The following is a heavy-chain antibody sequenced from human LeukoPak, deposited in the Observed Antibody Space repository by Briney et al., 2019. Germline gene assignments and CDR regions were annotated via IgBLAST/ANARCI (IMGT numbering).Heavy chain of an antibody. CDR2: INPNSGGT. Sequence: ASVKVSCKASGYTFTGYYMHWVRQAPGQGLEWMGWINPNSGGTNYAQKFQGGVTMTRDTSISTAYMELSRLRTDDTAVYYCARRGVVVPAAIRGREYFQHWGQGTLVTVSS. CDR1: GYTFTGYY. CDR3: ARRGVVVPAAIRGREYFQH. J-gene: IGHJ1*01. V-gene: IGHV1-2*02. D-gene: IGHD2-2*02.